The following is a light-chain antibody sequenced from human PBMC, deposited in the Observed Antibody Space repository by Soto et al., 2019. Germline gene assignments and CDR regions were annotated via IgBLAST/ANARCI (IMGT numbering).Light chain of an antibody. CDR2: GAS. V-gene: IGKV3D-20*02. J-gene: IGKJ1*01. CDR3: QQRSNWPRT. CDR1: QSVTSNY. Sequence: EIGSTQSPGTLSLSPGERATLSCRASQSVTSNYLAWYQQKPGQAPRLLIFGASIRVKGIPDRFIGSGSGTDFTLTISSLEPEDFAVYYCQQRSNWPRTFGQGTKVDI.